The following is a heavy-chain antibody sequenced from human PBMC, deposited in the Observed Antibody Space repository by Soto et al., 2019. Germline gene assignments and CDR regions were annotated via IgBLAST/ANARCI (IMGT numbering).Heavy chain of an antibody. Sequence: SETLSLTCTVSCGSVSSGAHYWSLIRQHPGKGLEWIGYIYYRGATYYNPSLRGRITISSDTSKNQFSLKLSSVTAADTAVYYCARAPDRTVAFDVWGQGTLVTVSS. CDR2: IYYRGAT. CDR3: ARAPDRTVAFDV. CDR1: CGSVSSGAHY. D-gene: IGHD4-17*01. J-gene: IGHJ4*02. V-gene: IGHV4-31*03.